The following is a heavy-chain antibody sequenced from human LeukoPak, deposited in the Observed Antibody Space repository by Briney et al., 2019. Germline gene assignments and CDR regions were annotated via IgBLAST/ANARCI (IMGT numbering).Heavy chain of an antibody. Sequence: GGSLRLSCAASGFTFSSYWMSWVRQAPGKGLEWVANIKQDGSEKYYVDSVKGRFTISRDNAKNSLYLQMNSLRAEDTAVYYCARVVRLRGYDFNAFDIWGQGTMVTVSS. D-gene: IGHD3-3*01. CDR3: ARVVRLRGYDFNAFDI. CDR1: GFTFSSYW. V-gene: IGHV3-7*01. J-gene: IGHJ3*02. CDR2: IKQDGSEK.